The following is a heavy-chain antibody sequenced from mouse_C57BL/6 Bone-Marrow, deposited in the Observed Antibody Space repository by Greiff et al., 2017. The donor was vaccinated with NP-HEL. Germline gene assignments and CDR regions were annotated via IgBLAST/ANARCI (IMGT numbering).Heavy chain of an antibody. CDR1: GFTFSSYT. V-gene: IGHV5-9*01. D-gene: IGHD2-14*01. Sequence: DVKLVESGGGLVKPGGSLKLSCAASGFTFSSYTMSWVRQTPEKRLEWVATISGGGGNTYYPDSVKGRFTISRDNAKNTLYLQMSSLRSEDTALYYCARRYVGDYWGQGTTLTVSS. CDR2: ISGGGGNT. J-gene: IGHJ2*01. CDR3: ARRYVGDY.